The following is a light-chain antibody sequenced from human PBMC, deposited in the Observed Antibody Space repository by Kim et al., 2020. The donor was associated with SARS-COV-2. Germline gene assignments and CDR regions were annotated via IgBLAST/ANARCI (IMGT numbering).Light chain of an antibody. CDR2: DAS. Sequence: ATVSVSPGETGPLSGRATQSVSTYLAWYKHKPGPAPGLLIDDASKRATGIPARFSGSGSGTDFTLTISSLEPEDVAVYYCQYGINFGQGTRLEIK. V-gene: IGKV3-11*01. CDR3: QYGIN. CDR1: QSVSTY. J-gene: IGKJ5*01.